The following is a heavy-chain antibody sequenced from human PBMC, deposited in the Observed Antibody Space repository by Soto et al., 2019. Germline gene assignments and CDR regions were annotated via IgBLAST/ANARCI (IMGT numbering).Heavy chain of an antibody. CDR1: GFTFSSYG. CDR3: AKERYSGPLDY. D-gene: IGHD1-1*01. CDR2: ISYDGSNK. Sequence: QVQLVESGGGVVQPWSSLRLSCAASGFTFSSYGMHWVRQAPGKGLEWVSVISYDGSNKYYADSWKGRFTISRDNFKNTLYLQMNSLRAEDTAVYYCAKERYSGPLDYWGQGTLVTVSS. V-gene: IGHV3-30*18. J-gene: IGHJ4*02.